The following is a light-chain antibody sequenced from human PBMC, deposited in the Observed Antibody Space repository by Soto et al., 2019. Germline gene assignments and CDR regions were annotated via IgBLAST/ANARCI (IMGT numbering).Light chain of an antibody. Sequence: ELVLTQSPATLSLSPGARATLSCRASQSVSSNLAWYQQKPGQAPRLLIYGASTRATGIPARFSGSGSGTEFTLTISSLQSEDFAVYDGQQYNNWPRAFGPGTKVDIK. V-gene: IGKV3-15*01. CDR1: QSVSSN. CDR2: GAS. CDR3: QQYNNWPRA. J-gene: IGKJ3*01.